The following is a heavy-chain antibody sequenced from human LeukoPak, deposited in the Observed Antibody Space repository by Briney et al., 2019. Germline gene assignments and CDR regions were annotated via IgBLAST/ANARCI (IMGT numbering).Heavy chain of an antibody. V-gene: IGHV3-64*01. D-gene: IGHD2-15*01. CDR3: ARKDSGPLDY. J-gene: IGHJ4*02. CDR1: GFTFSSYA. Sequence: PGGSLRLSCAASGFTFSSYAMHWVPQAPGKGLEYVSAISSNGGSTYYANSVKGRFTISRDNSKNTLYLQMGSLSAEDMAVYYCARKDSGPLDYWGQGTLVTVSS. CDR2: ISSNGGST.